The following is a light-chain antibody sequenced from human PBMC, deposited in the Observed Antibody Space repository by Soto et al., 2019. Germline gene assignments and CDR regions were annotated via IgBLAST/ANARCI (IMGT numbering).Light chain of an antibody. J-gene: IGKJ1*01. CDR1: QSISSN. CDR3: QHYNSYPRT. V-gene: IGKV3-15*01. CDR2: AAS. Sequence: AQSPPSLSVTHDARSTLLYRASQSISSNLAWYQQKPGKAPELLIYAASTRESGVPSRFSGSGSGTEFTLTISCLQSEDFAIYYCQHYNSYPRTFGQGTKVDIK.